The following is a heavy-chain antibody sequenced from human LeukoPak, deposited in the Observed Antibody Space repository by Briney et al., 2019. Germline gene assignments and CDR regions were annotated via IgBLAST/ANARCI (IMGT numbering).Heavy chain of an antibody. CDR1: VGTFSSYA. CDR2: IIPILGIA. D-gene: IGHD3-22*01. CDR3: ARGDYYDSSGYNY. V-gene: IGHV1-69*04. J-gene: IGHJ4*02. Sequence: SVKVSCKASVGTFSSYAISWVRQAPGQGLEWMGRIIPILGIANYAQKFQGRVTITADKSTSTAYMELRSLRSDDTAVYYCARGDYYDSSGYNYWGQGTLVIVSS.